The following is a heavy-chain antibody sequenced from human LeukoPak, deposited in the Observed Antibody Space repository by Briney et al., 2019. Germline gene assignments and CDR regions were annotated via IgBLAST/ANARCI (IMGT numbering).Heavy chain of an antibody. CDR2: IYYSGST. V-gene: IGHV4-59*01. J-gene: IGHJ5*02. CDR3: ARDRHNWFDP. Sequence: SETLSLTYTVSGGSISSYHWSWIRQPPGKGLEWIGYIYYSGSTNYNPSLKSRVTISVDTSKNQFSLKLSSVTAADTAVYYCARDRHNWFDPWGQGTLVTVSS. CDR1: GGSISSYH.